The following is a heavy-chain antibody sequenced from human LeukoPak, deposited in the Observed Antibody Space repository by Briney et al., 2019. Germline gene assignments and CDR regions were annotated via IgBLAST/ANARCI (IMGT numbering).Heavy chain of an antibody. CDR3: AKGDCASGSCYFDD. V-gene: IGHV3-23*01. J-gene: IGHJ4*02. Sequence: GGSLRLSCAASGFTLSMHPMNWVRQAPGKGPEWVSSLSGTGGSRHSEDSVKGRFTISRDSARSALYLQMNSLRAEDTAVYYCAKGDCASGSCYFDDWGQGSQVTVSS. CDR2: LSGTGGSR. CDR1: GFTLSMHP. D-gene: IGHD2-8*01.